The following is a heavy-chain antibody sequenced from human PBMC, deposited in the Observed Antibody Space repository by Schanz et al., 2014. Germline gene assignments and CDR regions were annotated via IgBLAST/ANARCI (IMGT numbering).Heavy chain of an antibody. CDR1: GGTFSSYT. Sequence: QVQLVQSEAEVKKPGSSVKVSCKASGGTFSSYTISWVRQAPGQGLEWMGRIIPILGIANYAQNFQGRVTITADKSTGTAYMELRSLRSDDTALYYCTRGGYSYALSAFDIWGQGTMVTVSS. V-gene: IGHV1-69*02. CDR3: TRGGYSYALSAFDI. D-gene: IGHD5-18*01. CDR2: IIPILGIA. J-gene: IGHJ3*02.